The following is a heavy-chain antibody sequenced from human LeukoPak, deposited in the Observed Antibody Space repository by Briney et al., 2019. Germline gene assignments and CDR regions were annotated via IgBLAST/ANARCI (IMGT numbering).Heavy chain of an antibody. V-gene: IGHV3-23*05. J-gene: IGHJ6*04. CDR3: AELGITMIGGV. Sequence: GGSLRLSCAASGFTFSNFAMSWVRQAPGKGLEWVSAINRGSTSTYYADSVRGRFTISRDNAKNSLYLQMNSLRAEDTAVYYCAELGITMIGGVWGKGTTVTISS. CDR1: GFTFSNFA. D-gene: IGHD3-10*02. CDR2: INRGSTST.